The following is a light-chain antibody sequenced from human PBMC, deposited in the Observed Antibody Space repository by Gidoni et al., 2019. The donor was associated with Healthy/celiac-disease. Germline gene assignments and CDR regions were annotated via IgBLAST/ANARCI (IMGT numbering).Light chain of an antibody. CDR2: DAS. CDR1: QSVSSY. Sequence: EIVVTQSPATLSLSPGERATLSCRASQSVSSYLAWYQQKPGQAPRLLIYDASNRATGIPARFSGSGSGTDFTLTISSLEPEDFAVYYCQQRSSLAFGGGTKVEIK. J-gene: IGKJ4*01. CDR3: QQRSSLA. V-gene: IGKV3-11*01.